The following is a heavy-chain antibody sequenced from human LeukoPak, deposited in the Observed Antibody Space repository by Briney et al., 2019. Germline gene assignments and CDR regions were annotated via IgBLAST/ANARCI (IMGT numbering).Heavy chain of an antibody. V-gene: IGHV1-2*02. CDR2: INPNSGVT. CDR1: GYTFTGYY. CDR3: ARGLQWLEAFDY. D-gene: IGHD6-19*01. Sequence: ASVKVSCKASGYTFTGYYIHWVRQAPGQGLEWMGWINPNSGVTHYPQKFQGRVTLTRDTSIRTAYMEVSSLRSDDTAVYYCARGLQWLEAFDYWGLGTLVTVSS. J-gene: IGHJ4*02.